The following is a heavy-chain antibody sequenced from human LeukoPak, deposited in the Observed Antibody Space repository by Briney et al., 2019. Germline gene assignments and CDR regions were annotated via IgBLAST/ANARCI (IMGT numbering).Heavy chain of an antibody. Sequence: PGGTLRLSCTASGFTFNNFVIYWVRQAPGTGLEWVAVISSDGSTKYYAASVKGRFTISRDNAKNTLYLQMNSLRVEDTAVYYCARGGSPPEALGDAFDIWAKGQWSPSPQ. D-gene: IGHD1-26*01. V-gene: IGHV3-30*03. CDR3: ARGGSPPEALGDAFDI. J-gene: IGHJ3*02. CDR2: ISSDGSTK. CDR1: GFTFNNFV.